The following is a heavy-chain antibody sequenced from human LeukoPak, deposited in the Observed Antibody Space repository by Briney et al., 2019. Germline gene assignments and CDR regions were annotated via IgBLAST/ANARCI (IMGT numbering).Heavy chain of an antibody. CDR2: ISDSGTTE. V-gene: IGHV3-48*03. CDR3: ARDGTTNRYNWFDS. J-gene: IGHJ5*01. D-gene: IGHD2-8*01. CDR1: GXSLSSFX. Sequence: RXSXXASGXSLSSFXXXWVRQAPGKGLEWISYISDSGTTEYYADSVKGRFTISRDNAKNSLYLQMNSLTGEDTALYYCARDGTTNRYNWFDSWGQGTLVTVSS.